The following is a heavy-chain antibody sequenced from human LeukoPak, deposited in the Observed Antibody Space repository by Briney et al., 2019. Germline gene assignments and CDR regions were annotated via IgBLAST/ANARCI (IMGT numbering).Heavy chain of an antibody. Sequence: SVKVSCKASGGTFNSFAISWVRQAPGQGLEWVGRIIPLLGTPDYAQKFQGRVTITSDKYTGTAYIELSSLRSEDTAMYYCARMKYLDSPGYSHAEYFQHWGQGTLVIVSS. D-gene: IGHD3-22*01. CDR3: ARMKYLDSPGYSHAEYFQH. V-gene: IGHV1-69*04. J-gene: IGHJ1*01. CDR1: GGTFNSFA. CDR2: IIPLLGTP.